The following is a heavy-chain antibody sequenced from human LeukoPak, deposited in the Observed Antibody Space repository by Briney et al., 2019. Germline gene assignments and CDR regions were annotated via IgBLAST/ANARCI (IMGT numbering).Heavy chain of an antibody. CDR2: IYHSGST. V-gene: IGHV4-4*02. CDR3: ARVVPAAIERFDP. Sequence: SETLSLTCAVSGGSINSSNWWSWVRQPPGKGLEWIGEIYHSGSTNYNPSLKSRVTISVDKSKNQFSLKLSSVTAADTAVYYCARVVPAAIERFDPWGQGTLVTVSS. CDR1: GGSINSSNW. J-gene: IGHJ5*02. D-gene: IGHD2-2*01.